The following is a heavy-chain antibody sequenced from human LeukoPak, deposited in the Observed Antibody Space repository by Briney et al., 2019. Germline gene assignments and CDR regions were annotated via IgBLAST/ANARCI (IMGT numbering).Heavy chain of an antibody. V-gene: IGHV4-61*02. CDR1: GGSISSSGYY. Sequence: SETLSLTCTVSGGSISSSGYYWGWIRQPAGKGLEWIGRIYTSGSTNYNPSLKSRVTMSVDTSKNQFSLKLSSVTAADTAVYYCARGPPILEYSSPRWFDPWGQGTLVTVSS. J-gene: IGHJ5*02. CDR2: IYTSGST. CDR3: ARGPPILEYSSPRWFDP. D-gene: IGHD6-6*01.